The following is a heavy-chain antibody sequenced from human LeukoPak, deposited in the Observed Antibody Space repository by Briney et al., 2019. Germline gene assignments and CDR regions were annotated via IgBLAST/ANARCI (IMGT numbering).Heavy chain of an antibody. CDR2: IYYSGST. D-gene: IGHD1-26*01. Sequence: SETLSLTCTVSGGSISSSSYYWGWIRQPPGKGLEWIGSIYYSGSTYYNPSLKSRVTISVDTSKNQFSLKLSSVTAADTAVYHCKSGFWELRDYWGQGTLVTVSS. CDR1: GGSISSSSYY. CDR3: KSGFWELRDY. J-gene: IGHJ4*02. V-gene: IGHV4-39*01.